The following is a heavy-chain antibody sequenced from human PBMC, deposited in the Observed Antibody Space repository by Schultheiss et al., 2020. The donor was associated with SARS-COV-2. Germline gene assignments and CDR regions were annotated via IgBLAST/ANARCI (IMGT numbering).Heavy chain of an antibody. J-gene: IGHJ6*03. Sequence: ASVKVSCKASGYTFTGYYMHWVRQAPGQGLEWMGWINPNSGGTNYAQKFQGWVTMTRDTSISTAYMELSRLRSDDTAVYYCARGVGSCSSTSCYDYYYYYYMDVWGKGTTVTVSS. CDR1: GYTFTGYY. V-gene: IGHV1-2*04. CDR3: ARGVGSCSSTSCYDYYYYYYMDV. CDR2: INPNSGGT. D-gene: IGHD2-2*01.